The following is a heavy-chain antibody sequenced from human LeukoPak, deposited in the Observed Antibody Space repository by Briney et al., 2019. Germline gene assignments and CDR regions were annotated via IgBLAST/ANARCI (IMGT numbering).Heavy chain of an antibody. D-gene: IGHD5-12*01. CDR1: GFSISSGYY. J-gene: IGHJ4*02. CDR3: ARGGDAAPFDY. CDR2: IYHSGSI. V-gene: IGHV4-38-2*02. Sequence: TTSETLSLTCTVSGFSISSGYYWGWIRQTPGKGLEWIGNIYHSGSIYYNPSLKSRVSISADTSKNQFSLKLTSVTAADTAIYYCARGGDAAPFDYWGQGTLVTVSS.